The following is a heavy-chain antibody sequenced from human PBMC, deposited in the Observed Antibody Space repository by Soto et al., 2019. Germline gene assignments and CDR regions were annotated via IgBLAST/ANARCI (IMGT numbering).Heavy chain of an antibody. V-gene: IGHV4-4*02. CDR2: VFHTGTT. D-gene: IGHD6-19*01. Sequence: QVQLQESGPGLVKPSGTLSLTCAVSGDSVSSPYYWCWVRQPPGKGLEWIGEVFHTGTTSYNPSLRSRVTISMDKSNNQFSLDLTSVTAADTAVYHCARSAGWYAVHSWGPGTLVIVSS. J-gene: IGHJ4*02. CDR3: ARSAGWYAVHS. CDR1: GDSVSSPYY.